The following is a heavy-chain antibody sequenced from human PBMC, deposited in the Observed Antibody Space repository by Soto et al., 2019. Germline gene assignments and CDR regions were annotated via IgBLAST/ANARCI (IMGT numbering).Heavy chain of an antibody. CDR3: AKAPRGELSPFDY. CDR1: GFTFSSYG. V-gene: IGHV3-30*18. Sequence: GGSLRLSCAASGFTFSSYGMHWVRQAPGKGLEWVAVISYDGSNKYYADSVKGRFTISRDNSKNTLYLQMNSLRAEDTAVYYCAKAPRGELSPFDYCGQGTLVTVSS. J-gene: IGHJ4*02. D-gene: IGHD3-16*02. CDR2: ISYDGSNK.